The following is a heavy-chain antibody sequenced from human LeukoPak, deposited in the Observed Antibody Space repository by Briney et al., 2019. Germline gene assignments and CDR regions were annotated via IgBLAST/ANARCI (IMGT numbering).Heavy chain of an antibody. CDR3: ARDWGSGSYYLAFDI. V-gene: IGHV4-59*01. CDR1: GGSISSYY. CDR2: IYYSGST. J-gene: IGHJ3*02. D-gene: IGHD1-26*01. Sequence: SETLSFTCTVSGGSISSYYWSWIRQPPGKGLEWMGYIYYSGSTNYNPSLKSRVTISVDTSKNQFSLKLSSVTAADTAVYYCARDWGSGSYYLAFDIWGQGTMVTVSS.